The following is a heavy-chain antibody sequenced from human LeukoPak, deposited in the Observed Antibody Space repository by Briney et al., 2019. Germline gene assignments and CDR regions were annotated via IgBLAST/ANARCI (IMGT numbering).Heavy chain of an antibody. Sequence: PGGSLRLSCAASGFTFEDYAMHWVRRAPGKGLEWVSLINWDGSITYYGDSVKGRFTISRDNSENSLYLQMNSLRAEDTALYYCAKASLPVTGDYSYYYMDVWGKGTTVTVSS. CDR2: INWDGSIT. CDR1: GFTFEDYA. D-gene: IGHD6-19*01. CDR3: AKASLPVTGDYSYYYMDV. J-gene: IGHJ6*03. V-gene: IGHV3-43D*03.